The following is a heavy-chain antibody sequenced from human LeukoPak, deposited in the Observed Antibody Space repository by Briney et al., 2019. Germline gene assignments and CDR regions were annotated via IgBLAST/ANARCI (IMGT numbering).Heavy chain of an antibody. CDR3: ARYGYSYGDWFDP. D-gene: IGHD5-18*01. Sequence: SETLSLTCTVSGGSISSYYWSWIRQPPGKGLEWIGYIYYSGSTNYNPSLKSGVTISVDTSKNQFSLKLSSVTAADTAVYYCARYGYSYGDWFDPWGQGTLVTVSS. J-gene: IGHJ5*02. V-gene: IGHV4-59*01. CDR1: GGSISSYY. CDR2: IYYSGST.